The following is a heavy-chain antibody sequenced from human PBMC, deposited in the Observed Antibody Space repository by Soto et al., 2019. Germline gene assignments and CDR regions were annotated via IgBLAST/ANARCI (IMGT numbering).Heavy chain of an antibody. V-gene: IGHV4-39*01. CDR1: GGSISSSGHY. D-gene: IGHD6-6*01. Sequence: QLQLQESGPGLVKPSETLSLTCSVSGGSISSSGHYWGWIRQPPGKGLEWLGTNYYNGNTYYNPSLKSRFTISVDTSENQFSLKLTSMTAADTAVYYSARALYSSSSLFDHWGQGTLVTVSS. CDR3: ARALYSSSSLFDH. CDR2: NYYNGNT. J-gene: IGHJ4*02.